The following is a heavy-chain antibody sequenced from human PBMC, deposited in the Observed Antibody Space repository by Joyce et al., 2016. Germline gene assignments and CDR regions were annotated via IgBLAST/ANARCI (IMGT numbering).Heavy chain of an antibody. V-gene: IGHV1-69*01. J-gene: IGHJ4*02. CDR3: ARRSAVTTKMYFDY. Sequence: QVQLVQSGAAVKKPGSSVKVSCKASGGIFSTDSINWVRQGPGQGLEWMGGIIPIFVTANYAQKFQGRVTITADESTSTAYMEVSSLSSDDTAVYYCARRSAVTTKMYFDYWGQGTLVTVSS. CDR1: GGIFSTDS. D-gene: IGHD4-17*01. CDR2: IIPIFVTA.